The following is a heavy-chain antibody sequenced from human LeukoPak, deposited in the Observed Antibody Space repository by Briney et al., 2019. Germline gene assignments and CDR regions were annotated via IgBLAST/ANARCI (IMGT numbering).Heavy chain of an antibody. CDR1: GYFFTSYW. D-gene: IGHD5-12*01. V-gene: IGHV5-51*01. Sequence: KRGESLKISYKASGYFFTSYWIGWVRQMPGKGLEWMGIINPSDSDTRYSPSFQGQVTISADKSISTVYLQWSSLKASDTAKYYCAKGYSRVDYWGQGTLVTVSS. J-gene: IGHJ4*02. CDR3: AKGYSRVDY. CDR2: INPSDSDT.